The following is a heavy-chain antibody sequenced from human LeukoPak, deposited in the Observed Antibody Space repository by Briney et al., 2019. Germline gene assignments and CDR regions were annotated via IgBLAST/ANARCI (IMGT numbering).Heavy chain of an antibody. CDR1: GGSISSGSSY. CDR3: ARGYTFPYYYMDV. D-gene: IGHD2-2*02. J-gene: IGHJ6*03. V-gene: IGHV4-61*02. CDR2: IYTSGST. Sequence: KSSETLSLTCTVSGGSISSGSSYWSWIRQPAGKGLEWIGRIYTSGSTDYNPSLKSRVTISLDTSKNQFSLKLSSVTAADTAVYYCARGYTFPYYYMDVWGKGTTVTVSS.